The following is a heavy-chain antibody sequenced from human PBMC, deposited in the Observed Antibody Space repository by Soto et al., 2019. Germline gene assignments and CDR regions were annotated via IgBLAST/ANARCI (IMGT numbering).Heavy chain of an antibody. CDR2: IYPGDSDT. CDR3: ARHGGVKDDFWSGYYNV. J-gene: IGHJ6*02. Sequence: GESLKISCKGSGYSFTSYWSGWVRQMPGKGLEWMGIIYPGDSDTRYSPSFQGQVTISADKSISTAYLQWSSLKASDTAMYYCARHGGVKDDFWSGYYNVWGQGTTVTVSS. CDR1: GYSFTSYW. V-gene: IGHV5-51*01. D-gene: IGHD3-3*01.